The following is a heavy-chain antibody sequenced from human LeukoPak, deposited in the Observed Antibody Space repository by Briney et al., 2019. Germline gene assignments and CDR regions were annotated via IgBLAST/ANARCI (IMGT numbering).Heavy chain of an antibody. Sequence: SETLSLTCTVSGGSLSSYYWSWIRQPAGKGLEWIGRIYTSGRTNYNPSLKSRVTMSVDTSKNQFSLKLSSVTAADTAVYYCARDRTSLWELIQGRWFDPWGQGTLVTVSS. V-gene: IGHV4-4*07. CDR2: IYTSGRT. J-gene: IGHJ5*02. CDR1: GGSLSSYY. D-gene: IGHD1-26*01. CDR3: ARDRTSLWELIQGRWFDP.